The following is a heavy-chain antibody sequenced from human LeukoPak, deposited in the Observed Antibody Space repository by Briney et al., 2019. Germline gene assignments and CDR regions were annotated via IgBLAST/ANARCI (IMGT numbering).Heavy chain of an antibody. J-gene: IGHJ5*02. D-gene: IGHD6-19*01. CDR2: IWYDGSNK. V-gene: IGHV3-33*01. CDR3: ARPRYSSGWS. CDR1: GFTFSGYG. Sequence: PGGSLRLSCAASGFTFSGYGMHWVRQAPGKGLEWVALIWYDGSNKYYADSVKGRYTISRDNSKNTLYLQMNSLRAEDTAVYYCARPRYSSGWSWGQGTLVTVSS.